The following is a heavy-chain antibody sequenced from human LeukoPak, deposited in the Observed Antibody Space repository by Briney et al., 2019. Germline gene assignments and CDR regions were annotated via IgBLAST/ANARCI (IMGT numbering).Heavy chain of an antibody. V-gene: IGHV3-7*05. CDR2: IRQDESDK. Sequence: GGSLRLSCAASGFTFSNYWMSWVRQAPGKGLEWVASIRQDESDKYYVGSVKGRFTISRDNAKKSLCLQMNSLRAEDTAVYYCARDNRDIAVVPAAMGDYYYYGMDVWGQGTTVTVSS. CDR1: GFTFSNYW. D-gene: IGHD2-2*01. CDR3: ARDNRDIAVVPAAMGDYYYYGMDV. J-gene: IGHJ6*02.